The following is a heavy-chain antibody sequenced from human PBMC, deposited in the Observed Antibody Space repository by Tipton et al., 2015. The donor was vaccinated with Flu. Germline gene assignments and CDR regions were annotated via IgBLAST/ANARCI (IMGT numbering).Heavy chain of an antibody. V-gene: IGHV1-8*01. CDR3: ARVVSQIFGVVITWFDP. D-gene: IGHD3-3*01. CDR2: MNPNSGNT. Sequence: QLVQSGAEVKKPGASVKVSCKASGYTFTSYDINWVRQATGQGLEWMGWMNPNSGNTGYAQKFQGRVTMTRNTSISTAYMELSSLRSEDTAVYYCARVVSQIFGVVITWFDPWGQGTLVTVSS. J-gene: IGHJ5*02. CDR1: GYTFTSYD.